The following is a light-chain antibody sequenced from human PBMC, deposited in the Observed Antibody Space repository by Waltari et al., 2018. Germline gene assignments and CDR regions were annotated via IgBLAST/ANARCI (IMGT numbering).Light chain of an antibody. Sequence: EIVLTHSPGTLSLSPGERATPSCRASQSVGRSLAWYQQKPGQAPRLLIYGASSRATGVPDRFSGSGSGTDFSLTISSLEPEDFAVYFCQHYVRLPVTFGPGTKVEIK. CDR2: GAS. V-gene: IGKV3-20*01. CDR3: QHYVRLPVT. J-gene: IGKJ1*01. CDR1: QSVGRS.